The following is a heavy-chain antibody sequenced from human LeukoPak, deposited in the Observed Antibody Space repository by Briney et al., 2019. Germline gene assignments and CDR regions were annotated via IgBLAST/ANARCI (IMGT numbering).Heavy chain of an antibody. CDR3: ARVDSPDYDSSGLLDY. Sequence: GGSLRLSCAASGFTVSSNYMSWVRQAPGKGLEWVSVIYSGGSTYYADSVKGRFTISRDNSKNTLYLQMNSLRAEDTTVYYCARVDSPDYDSSGLLDYWGQGTLVSVSA. J-gene: IGHJ4*02. CDR1: GFTVSSNY. CDR2: IYSGGST. V-gene: IGHV3-66*01. D-gene: IGHD3-22*01.